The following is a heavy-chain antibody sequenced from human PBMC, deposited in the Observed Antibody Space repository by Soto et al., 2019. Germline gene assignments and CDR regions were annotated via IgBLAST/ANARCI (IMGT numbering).Heavy chain of an antibody. Sequence: TGGSLRLSCAASGFTFSSYAMSWVRQAPGKGLEWVSAISGSGGSTYYGDSVKGRFTISRDNSKNTLYLQMSSVRVEDTAVYYCAKGASFSPADNWFDPWGQGTLVTVSS. CDR1: GFTFSSYA. CDR3: AKGASFSPADNWFDP. CDR2: ISGSGGST. D-gene: IGHD3-3*01. V-gene: IGHV3-23*01. J-gene: IGHJ5*02.